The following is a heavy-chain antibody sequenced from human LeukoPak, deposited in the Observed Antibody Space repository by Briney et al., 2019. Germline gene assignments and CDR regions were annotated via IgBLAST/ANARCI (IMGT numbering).Heavy chain of an antibody. D-gene: IGHD4-17*01. V-gene: IGHV4-34*01. Sequence: PSETLSLTCAVYGGSFSGYYWSWIRQPPGKGLEWIGEINHSGSTNYNPSLKSRVTISVDTSKNQFSLELNSVTAADTAVYYCARARYGDYYFDYWGQGTLVTVSS. CDR2: INHSGST. J-gene: IGHJ4*02. CDR3: ARARYGDYYFDY. CDR1: GGSFSGYY.